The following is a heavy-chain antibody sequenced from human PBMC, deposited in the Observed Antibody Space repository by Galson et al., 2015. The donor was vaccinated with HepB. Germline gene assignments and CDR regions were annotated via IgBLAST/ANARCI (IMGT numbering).Heavy chain of an antibody. CDR1: GGTFSSYA. V-gene: IGHV1-8*02. D-gene: IGHD6-13*01. J-gene: IGHJ6*03. CDR3: ARGGYSSSWYQRLGYYYYYMDV. Sequence: SVKVSCKASGGTFSSYAINWVRQATGQGLEWMGWMNPNSGNTGYAQKFQGRVTMTRNTSISTAYMELSSLRSEDTAVYYCARGGYSSSWYQRLGYYYYYMDVWGKGTMVTVSS. CDR2: MNPNSGNT.